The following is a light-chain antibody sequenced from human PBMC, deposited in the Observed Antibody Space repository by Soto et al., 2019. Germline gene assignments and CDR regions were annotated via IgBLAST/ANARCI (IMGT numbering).Light chain of an antibody. CDR1: QSVSSN. V-gene: IGKV3-15*01. CDR3: QQYNNWPRT. Sequence: EIVLTQSPATLSVSPGERATLSCRASQSVSSNLAWYQQKPGQAPRLLIYATSSRATGVPTRFSGSGSGTDFTLTISSLQSEDFAVYYCQQYNNWPRTFGQGTRLEI. J-gene: IGKJ5*01. CDR2: ATS.